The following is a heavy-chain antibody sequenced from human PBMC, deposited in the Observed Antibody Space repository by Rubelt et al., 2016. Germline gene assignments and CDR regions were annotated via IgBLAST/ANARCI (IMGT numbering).Heavy chain of an antibody. CDR1: GFTFSNYA. CDR3: ASDPVDGYGFFDS. J-gene: IGHJ4*02. Sequence: CAASGFTFSNYAMSWARQAPGKGLEWVSAISGSGGSTYYADSVKGRFTISRDESKNTVFLQMTSLRVDDTAVYYCASDPVDGYGFFDSWGQGTLVTVSS. D-gene: IGHD5-24*01. V-gene: IGHV3-23*01. CDR2: ISGSGGST.